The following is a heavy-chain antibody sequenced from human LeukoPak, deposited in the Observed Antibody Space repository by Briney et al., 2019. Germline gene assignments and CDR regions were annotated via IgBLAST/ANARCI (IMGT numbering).Heavy chain of an antibody. CDR3: AKERGDTYGHELFDY. V-gene: IGHV3-11*01. CDR2: ITTGGSNK. D-gene: IGHD5-18*01. Sequence: GGSLRLSCAASGFSFSDYYMSWIRQAPGKGLEWVSYITTGGSNKYYADSVKGRFTISRDNSKNTLYLQMNSLRVEDTAIYYCAKERGDTYGHELFDYWGQGTLVTVSS. CDR1: GFSFSDYY. J-gene: IGHJ4*02.